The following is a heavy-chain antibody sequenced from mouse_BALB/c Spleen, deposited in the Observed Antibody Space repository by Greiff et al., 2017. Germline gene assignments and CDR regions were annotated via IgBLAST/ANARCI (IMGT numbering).Heavy chain of an antibody. CDR2: ILPGSGST. V-gene: IGHV1-9*01. D-gene: IGHD1-1*01. CDR3: ARRDYYGSSLAY. Sequence: VKVVESGAELMKPGASVKISCKATGYTFSSYWIEWVKQRPGHGLEWIGEILPGSGSTNYNEKFKGKATFTADTSSNTAYMQLSSLTSEDSAVYYCARRDYYGSSLAYWGQGTLVTVSA. CDR1: GYTFSSYW. J-gene: IGHJ3*01.